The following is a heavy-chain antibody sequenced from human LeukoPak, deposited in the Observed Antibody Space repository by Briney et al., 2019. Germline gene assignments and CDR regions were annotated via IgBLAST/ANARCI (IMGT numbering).Heavy chain of an antibody. CDR2: IHYSGST. CDR3: ASMYCGSTSCYFGWFDP. V-gene: IGHV4-61*08. D-gene: IGHD2-2*01. J-gene: IGHJ5*02. CDR1: GGSISSGGYY. Sequence: SQTLSLTCTVSGGSISSGGYYLNWIRQPPGKGLEWIGYIHYSGSTNYNPSLKSRVTISVDTSKNQFSLKLSSVTAADTAVYYCASMYCGSTSCYFGWFDPWGQGTLVTVSS.